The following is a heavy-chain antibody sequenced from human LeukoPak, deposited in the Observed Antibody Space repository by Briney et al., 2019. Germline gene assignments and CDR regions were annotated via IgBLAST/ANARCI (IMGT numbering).Heavy chain of an antibody. CDR2: ISGSGDST. CDR3: AELGITMIGGV. D-gene: IGHD3-10*02. V-gene: IGHV3-23*01. CDR1: GFTFSSYG. J-gene: IGHJ6*04. Sequence: GGTLRLSCAASGFTFSSYGMSWVRQAPGKGLEWVSAISGSGDSTFYADSVKGRFTISRDNAKNSLYLQMNSLRAEDTAVYYCAELGITMIGGVWGKGTTVTISS.